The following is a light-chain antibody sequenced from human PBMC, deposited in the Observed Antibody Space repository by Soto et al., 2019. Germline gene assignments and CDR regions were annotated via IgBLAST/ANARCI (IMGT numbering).Light chain of an antibody. CDR2: DAT. CDR1: QGISSW. J-gene: IGKJ4*01. V-gene: IGKV1-12*01. CDR3: QQASSFPLT. Sequence: DIQMNQSPSSVSASVGDRVTITCRASQGISSWLDWYQQKLGKAPKLLIYDATSLQSGVPSRFSGSASANNFALISSSLQADDFATYSCQQASSFPLTFGGRTKVDI.